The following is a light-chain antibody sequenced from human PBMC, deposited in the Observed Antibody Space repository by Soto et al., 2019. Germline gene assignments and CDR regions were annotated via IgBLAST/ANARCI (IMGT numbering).Light chain of an antibody. CDR3: QQYYSYRA. CDR2: AAS. CDR1: QSISTY. Sequence: DIQMTQSPSSLSASVGDRVTIACRASQSISTYLNWYRQKPGKAPKLLIYAASTLQSGVPSRFSGSGSGTDFTLTISCLQSEDFATYYCQQYYSYRAFGQGTKVDI. J-gene: IGKJ1*01. V-gene: IGKV1-39*01.